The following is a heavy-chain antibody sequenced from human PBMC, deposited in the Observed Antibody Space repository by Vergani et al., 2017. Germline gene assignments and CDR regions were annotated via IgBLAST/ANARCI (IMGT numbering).Heavy chain of an antibody. Sequence: QVQLQESGPGLVKPSQTLSHTCTVSGGSINSHNYYWSWIRQPAGKGLEWIGRIHTSGSTNYNPSLKSRVTMSEDTSKNQFSLNLTSVTAADTAVYFCARGSXLGGSCYKPLFDYWGQGILVTVSS. CDR1: GGSINSHNYY. D-gene: IGHD2-15*01. CDR3: ARGSXLGGSCYKPLFDY. CDR2: IHTSGST. V-gene: IGHV4-61*02. J-gene: IGHJ4*02.